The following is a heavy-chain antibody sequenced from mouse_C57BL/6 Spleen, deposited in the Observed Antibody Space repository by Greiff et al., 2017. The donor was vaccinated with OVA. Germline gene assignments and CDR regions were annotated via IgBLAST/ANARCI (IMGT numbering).Heavy chain of an antibody. CDR1: GYTFTSYW. CDR3: ARGEDFDY. Sequence: QVQLQQPGAELVRPGSSVKLSCKASGYTFTSYWMHWVKQRPIQGLEWIGNIDPSDSETHYNQKFKDKATLTVDKSSSTDYMQLSSVTSEDSAVYNCARGEDFDYWGQGTTLTVSS. J-gene: IGHJ2*01. V-gene: IGHV1-52*01. CDR2: IDPSDSET.